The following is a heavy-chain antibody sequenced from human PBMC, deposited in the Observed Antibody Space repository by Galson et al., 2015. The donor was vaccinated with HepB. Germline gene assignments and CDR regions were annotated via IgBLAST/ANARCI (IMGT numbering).Heavy chain of an antibody. CDR2: NSAYNGNT. CDR1: GYTFTSYG. J-gene: IGHJ6*02. V-gene: IGHV1-18*01. D-gene: IGHD3-10*01. CDR3: ARGDTMVRGVITDLGYYGMDV. Sequence: SVKVSCKASGYTFTSYGISWVRQAPGQGLEWMGWNSAYNGNTNYAQKLQGRVTMTTDTSTSTAYMELRSLRSDDTAVYYCARGDTMVRGVITDLGYYGMDVWGQGTTVTVSS.